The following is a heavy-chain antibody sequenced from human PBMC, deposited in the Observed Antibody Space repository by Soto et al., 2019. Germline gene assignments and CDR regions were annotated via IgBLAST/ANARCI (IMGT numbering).Heavy chain of an antibody. CDR1: GFTFSSYA. CDR3: ALRTTYYYDSSGSP. J-gene: IGHJ5*02. D-gene: IGHD3-22*01. Sequence: GGSLRLSCAASGFTFSSYAMSWVRQAPGKGLEWVSAISGSGGSTYYADSVKGRFTISRDNSKNTLYLQMNSLRAEDTAVYYCALRTTYYYDSSGSPWGQGXLVTVYS. V-gene: IGHV3-23*01. CDR2: ISGSGGST.